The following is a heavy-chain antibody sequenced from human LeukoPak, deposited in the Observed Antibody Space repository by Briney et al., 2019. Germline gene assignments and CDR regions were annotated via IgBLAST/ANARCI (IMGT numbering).Heavy chain of an antibody. D-gene: IGHD1-26*01. CDR1: GGSISSYY. Sequence: PSETLSLTCTVSGGSISSYYWSWIRQPPGKGLEWIGYIYYSGSTNYSPSLKSRGTISVDTSKNQFSLKLSSVTAADAAVCYCARADGGSYPGGFDYWGQGTLVTVSS. V-gene: IGHV4-59*01. J-gene: IGHJ4*02. CDR2: IYYSGST. CDR3: ARADGGSYPGGFDY.